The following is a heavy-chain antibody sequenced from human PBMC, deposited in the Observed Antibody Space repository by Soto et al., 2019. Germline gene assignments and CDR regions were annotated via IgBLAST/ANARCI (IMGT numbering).Heavy chain of an antibody. D-gene: IGHD3-3*01. Sequence: PGGSLRLSCAASGFTFSNAWMNWVRQAPGKGLEWVGRIKSKTDGGTTDYAAHGKGRVTISKDDAKNTLYLQMNSLKTKDTAVYYCTTVVYEFWSGYPQRQFYYYYYGMDVWGQGTTVTVSS. CDR2: IKSKTDGGTT. V-gene: IGHV3-15*07. CDR1: GFTFSNAW. CDR3: TTVVYEFWSGYPQRQFYYYYYGMDV. J-gene: IGHJ6*02.